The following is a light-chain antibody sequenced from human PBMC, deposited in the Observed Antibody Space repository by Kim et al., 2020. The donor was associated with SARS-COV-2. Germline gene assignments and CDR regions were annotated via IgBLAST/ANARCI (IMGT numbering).Light chain of an antibody. J-gene: IGKJ4*01. CDR2: WAS. V-gene: IGKV4-1*01. CDR1: QSVLYSSNNKNY. Sequence: ATINCKSSQSVLYSSNNKNYLTWYQQKAGQPPKVLIYWASTRESGVPDRFSGSGSGTDSTLTISSLQAEDVAVYYCQQYYTTPLTFGGGTKVDIK. CDR3: QQYYTTPLT.